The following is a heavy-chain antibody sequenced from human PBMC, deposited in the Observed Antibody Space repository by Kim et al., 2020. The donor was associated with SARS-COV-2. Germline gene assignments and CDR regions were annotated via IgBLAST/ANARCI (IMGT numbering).Heavy chain of an antibody. J-gene: IGHJ4*02. CDR3: AKDASGGYSGYESLDY. Sequence: VKGRFTISRDNAKNSLYLQMNSLRAEDTALYYCAKDASGGYSGYESLDYWGQGTLVTVSS. V-gene: IGHV3-9*01. D-gene: IGHD5-12*01.